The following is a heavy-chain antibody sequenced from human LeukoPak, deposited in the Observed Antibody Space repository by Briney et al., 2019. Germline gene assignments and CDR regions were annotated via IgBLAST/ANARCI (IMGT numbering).Heavy chain of an antibody. CDR1: GYTFTGYY. J-gene: IGHJ2*01. CDR3: ARDSGIVGAKYWYFDL. Sequence: ASVKVSCKASGYTFTGYYIHWVRQAPGQGLEWMGWIDPNWGGTSYAQKFQGRVTMTRDTSISTAYMDLSSLTSDDTAVYYCARDSGIVGAKYWYFDLWGRGTLVTVSS. D-gene: IGHD1-26*01. V-gene: IGHV1-2*02. CDR2: IDPNWGGT.